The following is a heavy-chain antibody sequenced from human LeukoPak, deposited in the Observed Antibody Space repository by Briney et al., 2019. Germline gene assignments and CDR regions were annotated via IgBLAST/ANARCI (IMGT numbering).Heavy chain of an antibody. CDR2: MNEDGSEK. CDR1: GFTSSSNW. D-gene: IGHD3-22*01. CDR3: ARDRRDYYDSSGNYYFDY. Sequence: PGGSLRLSCAASGFTSSSNWMGWARQAPGKGLEWVANMNEDGSEKYYVDSVKGRFTISRDNAKSSLYLEMNSLRAEDTAVYYCARDRRDYYDSSGNYYFDYWGQGTLVTVSS. J-gene: IGHJ4*02. V-gene: IGHV3-7*01.